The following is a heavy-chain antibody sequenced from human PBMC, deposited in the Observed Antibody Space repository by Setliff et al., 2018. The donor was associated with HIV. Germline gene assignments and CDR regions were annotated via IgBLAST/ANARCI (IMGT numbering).Heavy chain of an antibody. V-gene: IGHV4-34*01. CDR3: ARGRSRESDWCWLYYNYYYGMDV. J-gene: IGHJ6*02. D-gene: IGHD2-8*01. CDR2: ITDDGTA. CDR1: GGSLTNYY. Sequence: LSLTCAVYGGSLTNYYWSWIRQSPGKGLEWIGEITDDGTATYTSSLKSRVTISLDTSKKQLSLKVTSVTAADTAIYYCARGRSRESDWCWLYYNYYYGMDVWAQGTAVTVSS.